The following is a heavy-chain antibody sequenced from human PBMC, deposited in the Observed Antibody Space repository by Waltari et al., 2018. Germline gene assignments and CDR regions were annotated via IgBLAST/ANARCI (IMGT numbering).Heavy chain of an antibody. CDR2: IIPIFGTA. J-gene: IGHJ6*02. CDR1: GGTFSSYA. Sequence: QVQLVQSGAEVKKPGSSVKVSCKASGGTFSSYAISWVRQAPGQGLEWMGGIIPIFGTANYAQKFQGRVKITADESTSTAYMELSSLRSEDTAVYYCARGRYYYDSSEDHYYYYGMDVWGQGTTVTVSS. D-gene: IGHD3-22*01. CDR3: ARGRYYYDSSEDHYYYYGMDV. V-gene: IGHV1-69*01.